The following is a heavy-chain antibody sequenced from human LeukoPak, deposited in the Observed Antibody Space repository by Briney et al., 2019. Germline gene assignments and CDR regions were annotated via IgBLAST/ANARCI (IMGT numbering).Heavy chain of an antibody. CDR3: ALASWPNGGDY. J-gene: IGHJ4*02. CDR2: INPSGGST. D-gene: IGHD2-8*01. V-gene: IGHV1-46*01. Sequence: ASVKVSCKASGYTFTSYYMHWVRQAPGQGLEWMGIINPSGGSTSHAQKFQGRVTMTRDTSTSTVYMELSSLRSEDTAVYYCALASWPNGGDYWGQGTLVTVSS. CDR1: GYTFTSYY.